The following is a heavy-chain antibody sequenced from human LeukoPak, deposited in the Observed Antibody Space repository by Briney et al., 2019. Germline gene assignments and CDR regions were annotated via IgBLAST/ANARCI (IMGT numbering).Heavy chain of an antibody. Sequence: GGSLRLSCAASGFILSNYWMDWVRQAPGKGLVWVSRINSDGSSTGYADSVKGRFTISRDNAKNTLYLQMSSLRAEDTAVYYCARGGSFGVLDYWGQGTLVTVSS. CDR2: INSDGSST. CDR1: GFILSNYW. D-gene: IGHD1-26*01. CDR3: ARGGSFGVLDY. V-gene: IGHV3-74*01. J-gene: IGHJ4*02.